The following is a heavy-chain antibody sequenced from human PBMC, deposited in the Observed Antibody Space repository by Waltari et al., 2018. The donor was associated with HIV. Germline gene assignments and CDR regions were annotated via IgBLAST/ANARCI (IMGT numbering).Heavy chain of an antibody. D-gene: IGHD3-16*01. CDR2: VYYRGST. CDR3: AREGNYYGYED. V-gene: IGHV4-59*01. CDR1: GGSINNFY. J-gene: IGHJ4*02. Sequence: QVQPKESGPGLGKPSETLSLPCSVSGGSINNFYWNWIRQTPGKGLEWIGSVYYRGSTNYSPSLKSRVTISVDTSKKQFSLKLTSVTTADTALYFCAREGNYYGYEDWGQGILVTVSS.